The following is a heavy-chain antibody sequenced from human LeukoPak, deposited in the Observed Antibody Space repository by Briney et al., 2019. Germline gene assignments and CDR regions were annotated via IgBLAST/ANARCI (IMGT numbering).Heavy chain of an antibody. CDR3: ARDLSPNYGDYRLSPHDAFDI. Sequence: QSGGSLRLSCAASGFTVSSNYMSWVRQAPGKGLEWVSVIYSGGSTYYADSVKGRFTISRDNSKNTLYLQMNSLRAEDTAVYYCARDLSPNYGDYRLSPHDAFDIWGQGTMVTVSS. CDR2: IYSGGST. V-gene: IGHV3-66*01. D-gene: IGHD4-17*01. CDR1: GFTVSSNY. J-gene: IGHJ3*02.